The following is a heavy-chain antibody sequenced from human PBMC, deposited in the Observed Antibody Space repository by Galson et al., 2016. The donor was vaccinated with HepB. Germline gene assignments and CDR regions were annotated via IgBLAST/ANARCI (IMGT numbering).Heavy chain of an antibody. CDR1: GFALSSYS. V-gene: IGHV3-21*01. Sequence: SLRLSCAASGFALSSYSMNWVRQAPGKGLEWVSSITSSSSYIYYADSVKGRFTISRDNAKNSLYLQMNSLRAEDTAVYYCAREGGYYDMTAAFDFWGQGTIVTASS. J-gene: IGHJ3*01. CDR3: AREGGYYDMTAAFDF. D-gene: IGHD3-22*01. CDR2: ITSSSSYI.